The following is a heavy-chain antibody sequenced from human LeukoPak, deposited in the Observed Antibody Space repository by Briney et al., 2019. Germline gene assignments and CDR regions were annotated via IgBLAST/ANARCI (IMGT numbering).Heavy chain of an antibody. CDR1: GGSISSSNW. J-gene: IGHJ4*02. CDR2: IYHSGST. Sequence: PSETLSLTCAVSGGSISSSNWWSWVRQPPGKGLEWIEEIYHSGSTNYNPSLKSRVTISVDKSKNQFSLKLSSVTAADTAVYYCASTYYDILTGLQPDYWGQGTLVTVSS. V-gene: IGHV4-4*02. D-gene: IGHD3-9*01. CDR3: ASTYYDILTGLQPDY.